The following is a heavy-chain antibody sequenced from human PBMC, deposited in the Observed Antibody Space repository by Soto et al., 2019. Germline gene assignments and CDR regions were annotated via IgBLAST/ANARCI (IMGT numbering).Heavy chain of an antibody. Sequence: ASVKVSCKASGYTFTSYGISWVRQAPGQGLEWMGWIIPIFGTANYAQKFQGRVTITADESTSTAYMELSSLRSEDTAVYYCARGGFSEQQLVSLSSYYYYGMDVWGQGTTVTVSS. J-gene: IGHJ6*02. D-gene: IGHD6-13*01. CDR3: ARGGFSEQQLVSLSSYYYYGMDV. CDR2: IIPIFGTA. V-gene: IGHV1-69*13. CDR1: GYTFTSYG.